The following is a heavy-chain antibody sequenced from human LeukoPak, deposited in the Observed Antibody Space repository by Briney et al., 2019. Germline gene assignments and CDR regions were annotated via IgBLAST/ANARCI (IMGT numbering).Heavy chain of an antibody. V-gene: IGHV3-48*03. CDR3: ARESGITMLRGAHTP. CDR2: ISSSGSTI. CDR1: GFTFSSYE. Sequence: PGGSLRLSCAASGFTFSSYEMNWVRQAPGKGLEWLSYISSSGSTIYYADSVKGRFTVSRDNAKNSLYLQMNSLRAEDTAVYYCARESGITMLRGAHTPWGQGILVTVSS. D-gene: IGHD3-10*01. J-gene: IGHJ5*02.